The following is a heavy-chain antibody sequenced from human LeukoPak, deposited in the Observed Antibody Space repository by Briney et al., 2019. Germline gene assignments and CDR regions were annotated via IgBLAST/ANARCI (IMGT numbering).Heavy chain of an antibody. J-gene: IGHJ6*03. CDR1: GFTFSSYA. CDR2: ISGSGGST. V-gene: IGHV3-23*01. D-gene: IGHD4-17*01. Sequence: GGSLRLSCAASGFTFSSYAMSWVRQAPGKGLEWVSAISGSGGSTYYADSVKGRFTISRDNSKNTLYLQMNTLRAEDTAVYYCAKGAAYGDYYYYMDVWGKGTTVTVSS. CDR3: AKGAAYGDYYYYMDV.